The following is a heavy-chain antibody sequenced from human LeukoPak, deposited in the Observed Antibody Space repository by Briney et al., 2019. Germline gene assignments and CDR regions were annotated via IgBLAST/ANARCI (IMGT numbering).Heavy chain of an antibody. D-gene: IGHD3-10*01. CDR1: GSSISSGYY. CDR2: LYQSGRS. J-gene: IGHJ4*02. V-gene: IGHV4-38-2*02. Sequence: SETLSLTCTVSGSSISSGYYWGWIRQPPGKGLEWIGNLYQSGRSYFNPSLKSRLTISVDTSKNQFSLKLSSVTAADTAVYYCARLSYYYGSGSYVPFDYWGQGTLVTVSS. CDR3: ARLSYYYGSGSYVPFDY.